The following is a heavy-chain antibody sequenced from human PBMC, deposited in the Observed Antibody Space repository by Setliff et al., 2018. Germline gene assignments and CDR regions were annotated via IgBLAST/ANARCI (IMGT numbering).Heavy chain of an antibody. V-gene: IGHV3-33*03. CDR1: GFTFSTHA. CDR3: VTDPPNSGWSFDC. D-gene: IGHD6-19*01. CDR2: IWSDGINK. J-gene: IGHJ5*01. Sequence: PGGSLRLSCGASGFTFSTHAMHWVRQAPGKGLGWVAMIWSDGINKFYGGPVKGRFIVSRDNSKNTVFLQMNDLRVEDTAVYYCVTDPPNSGWSFDCWGQGTPVTVSS.